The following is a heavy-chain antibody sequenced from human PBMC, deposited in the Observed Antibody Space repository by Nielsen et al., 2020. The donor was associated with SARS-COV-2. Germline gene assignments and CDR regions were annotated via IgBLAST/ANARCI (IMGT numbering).Heavy chain of an antibody. D-gene: IGHD3-3*01. V-gene: IGHV4-31*03. CDR1: GGSISSGGYY. J-gene: IGHJ4*02. CDR2: IYYSGST. Sequence: SETLSLTCTVSGGSISSGGYYWSWIRQHPGKGLEWIGYIYYSGSTYYNPSLKSRVTISVDTPRKQFSLSLSSVTASDTAIYYCARGGHYLFPLDYWGQGSLVTVSS. CDR3: ARGGHYLFPLDY.